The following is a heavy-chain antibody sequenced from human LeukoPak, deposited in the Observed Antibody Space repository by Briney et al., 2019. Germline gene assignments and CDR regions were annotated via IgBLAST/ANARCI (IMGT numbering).Heavy chain of an antibody. CDR3: ARQSRGTTARLFDY. D-gene: IGHD1-1*01. CDR1: GDSISSYY. V-gene: IGHV4-59*08. Sequence: SETLSLTCTVSGDSISSYYWSWIRQPPGKGLEWIGYISYSGSTNYNPSLESRVAISGDTSKNQFSLKLSSVTAADTAFYYCARQSRGTTARLFDYWGQGTLVTVSS. CDR2: ISYSGST. J-gene: IGHJ4*02.